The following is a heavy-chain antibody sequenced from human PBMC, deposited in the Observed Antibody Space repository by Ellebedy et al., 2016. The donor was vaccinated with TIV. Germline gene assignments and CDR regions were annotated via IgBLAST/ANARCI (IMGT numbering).Heavy chain of an antibody. D-gene: IGHD3-10*01. CDR3: ARPPMGKTAPLDY. Sequence: SETLSLXXAVSGASLGHYYWSWFRQPPGKGLEWIGIGYGSGSTRYNPSLESRLTISLDTSNNQFSLRLTSVTAADTAVYYCARPPMGKTAPLDYWGQGTLVTVSS. J-gene: IGHJ4*01. V-gene: IGHV4-59*08. CDR2: GYGSGST. CDR1: GASLGHYY.